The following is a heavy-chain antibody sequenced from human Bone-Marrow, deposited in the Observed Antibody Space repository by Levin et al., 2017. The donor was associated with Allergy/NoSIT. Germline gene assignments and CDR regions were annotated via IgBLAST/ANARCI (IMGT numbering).Heavy chain of an antibody. V-gene: IGHV1-69*13. J-gene: IGHJ4*02. Sequence: SVKVSCKASGGTFSSYAISWVRQAPGQGLEWMGGIIPIFGTANYAQKFQGRVTITADESTSTAYMELSSLRSEDTAVYYCASPGVYCGGDCYRFDYWGQGTLVTVSS. CDR3: ASPGVYCGGDCYRFDY. CDR1: GGTFSSYA. CDR2: IIPIFGTA. D-gene: IGHD2-21*02.